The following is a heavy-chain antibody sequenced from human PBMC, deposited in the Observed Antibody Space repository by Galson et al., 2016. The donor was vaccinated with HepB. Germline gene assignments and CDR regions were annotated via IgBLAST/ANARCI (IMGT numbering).Heavy chain of an antibody. J-gene: IGHJ3*02. Sequence: SETLSLTCAVSGDSIGSATNWWSWVRQPPGKGLEWIGEIYHSGDTNYNPSLKSRVTMSVDTSKSQFSLRLSSVTAADTALYFCARDCTGGTCKVARYDAFDIWGQGTMVTVSS. CDR1: GDSIGSATNW. CDR2: IYHSGDT. D-gene: IGHD2-8*02. CDR3: ARDCTGGTCKVARYDAFDI. V-gene: IGHV4-4*02.